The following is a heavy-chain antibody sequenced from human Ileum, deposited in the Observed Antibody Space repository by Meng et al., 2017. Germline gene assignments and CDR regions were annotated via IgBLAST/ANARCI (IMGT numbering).Heavy chain of an antibody. CDR3: ARDQIGDYVWDY. Sequence: QVQLVQSGAEVKNPGASVTVSCKTSGYTFTSTNYGIIWMRQAPGQGLEWMGWVSTYNDDTNHVQKFQDRVTMTTDTSTSTVYMELRSLRSDDTAVYYCARDQIGDYVWDYWGQGTLVTVSS. CDR1: GYTFTSTNYG. D-gene: IGHD4-17*01. J-gene: IGHJ4*02. V-gene: IGHV1-18*01. CDR2: VSTYNDDT.